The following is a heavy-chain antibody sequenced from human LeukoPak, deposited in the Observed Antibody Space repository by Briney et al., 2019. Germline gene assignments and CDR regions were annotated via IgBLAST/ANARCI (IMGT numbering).Heavy chain of an antibody. CDR1: GGSISSYY. V-gene: IGHV4-4*07. D-gene: IGHD6-13*01. J-gene: IGHJ5*02. Sequence: SETLSLTCTVSGGSISSYYWSWIRQPAGKGLEWIGRIYTSGSTNHNPSLKSRVTMSVDTSKNQFSLKLSSVTAADTAVYYCARGDSSKEGNWFDPWGQGTLVTVSS. CDR3: ARGDSSKEGNWFDP. CDR2: IYTSGST.